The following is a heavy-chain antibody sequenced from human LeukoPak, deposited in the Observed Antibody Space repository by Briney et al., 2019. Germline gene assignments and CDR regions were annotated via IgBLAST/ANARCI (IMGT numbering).Heavy chain of an antibody. D-gene: IGHD3-3*01. CDR2: ISSSSSYI. CDR3: ARGYDFWSGYSRYFDY. V-gene: IGHV3-21*01. J-gene: IGHJ4*02. Sequence: PGGSLRLSCAASGFTFSSYSMNWVRQAPGKGLEWVSSISSSSSYIYYADSVKGRFTISRDNAKNSLYLQMNSLRAEDTAVYYCARGYDFWSGYSRYFDYWGQGTLVTVSS. CDR1: GFTFSSYS.